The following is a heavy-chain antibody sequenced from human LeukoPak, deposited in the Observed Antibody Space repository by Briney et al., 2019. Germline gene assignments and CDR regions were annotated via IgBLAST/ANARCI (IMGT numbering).Heavy chain of an antibody. D-gene: IGHD3-22*01. CDR2: IWYDGGNK. CDR1: GFTFSSYG. J-gene: IGHJ3*02. V-gene: IGHV3-33*01. CDR3: ARAPHYYDSSGYSKNSYAFDI. Sequence: GGSLRLSCAASGFTFSSYGMHWVRQAPGKGLEWVAVIWYDGGNKYYADSVKGRFTISRDNFKNTLYLQMNSLRAEDTAVYYCARAPHYYDSSGYSKNSYAFDIWGQGTMVTVSS.